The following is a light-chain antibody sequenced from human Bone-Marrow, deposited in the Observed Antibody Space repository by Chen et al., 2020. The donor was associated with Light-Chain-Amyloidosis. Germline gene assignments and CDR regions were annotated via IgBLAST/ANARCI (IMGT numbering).Light chain of an antibody. V-gene: IGLV3-21*02. J-gene: IGLJ3*02. CDR2: DDS. Sequence: SYVLTQPSSVSVAPGQTATIACGGNNIGSTSVHWYQQTPGQAPPLVVYDDSDRPSGIPVRLSGSNCGNTATLTISRVEAGDEADYYCQVWDRGSDRPVFGGGTKLTVL. CDR3: QVWDRGSDRPV. CDR1: NIGSTS.